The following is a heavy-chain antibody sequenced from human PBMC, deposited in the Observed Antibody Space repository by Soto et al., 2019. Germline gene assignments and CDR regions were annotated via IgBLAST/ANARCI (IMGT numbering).Heavy chain of an antibody. Sequence: QVQLVESGGGVVQPGRSLRLSCAASGFTFSSYGMHWVRQAPGKGLEWVAVIWYDGSNKYYADSVKGRFTISRDNSKNTLYLQMNSLRAEDSAVYYCARGRLAYCGGDCYSSEYFQHWGQGTLVTVSS. CDR2: IWYDGSNK. J-gene: IGHJ1*01. CDR1: GFTFSSYG. CDR3: ARGRLAYCGGDCYSSEYFQH. V-gene: IGHV3-33*01. D-gene: IGHD2-21*02.